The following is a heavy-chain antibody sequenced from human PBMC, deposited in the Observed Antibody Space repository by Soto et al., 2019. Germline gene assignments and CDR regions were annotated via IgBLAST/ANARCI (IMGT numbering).Heavy chain of an antibody. CDR3: AREWDNWNFSLWFDP. Sequence: ENGVKWSGYIYSSGSTINNPSLKSRGTISVDTSKKQFPLKLSSVTAADTAVFFCAREWDNWNFSLWFDPWGQRTLVTVSS. D-gene: IGHD1-7*01. V-gene: IGHV4-59*01. CDR2: IYSSGST. J-gene: IGHJ5*02.